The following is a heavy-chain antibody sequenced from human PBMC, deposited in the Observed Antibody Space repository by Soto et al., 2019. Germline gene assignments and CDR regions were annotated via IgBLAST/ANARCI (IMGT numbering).Heavy chain of an antibody. J-gene: IGHJ4*02. Sequence: EVQLLESGGQLVQPGGSLRLSCAASGFTFSSVSMSWVRQAPGKGLEWISGISNSGSGTEYADSVKGRFTVSRDNSRNTLYLQINSLSVEDTAIYYCAKAATTNWRGHLDYWGQGTLVIVSS. CDR3: AKAATTNWRGHLDY. CDR1: GFTFSSVS. D-gene: IGHD1-1*01. V-gene: IGHV3-23*01. CDR2: ISNSGSGT.